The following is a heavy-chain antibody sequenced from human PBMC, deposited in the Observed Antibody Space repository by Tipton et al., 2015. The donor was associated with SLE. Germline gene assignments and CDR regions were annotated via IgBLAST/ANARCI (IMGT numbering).Heavy chain of an antibody. Sequence: TLSLTCAVYGGSFTGHYWSWIRQPPGKGREWIGEINQSGSTNYNPSLKSRVTISVDTSKNQFSLKLSYVTAADTAVYYCARLGVVVTAIDYWGQGTLVTVSS. V-gene: IGHV4-34*01. CDR1: GGSFTGHY. CDR3: ARLGVVVTAIDY. CDR2: INQSGST. D-gene: IGHD2-21*02. J-gene: IGHJ4*02.